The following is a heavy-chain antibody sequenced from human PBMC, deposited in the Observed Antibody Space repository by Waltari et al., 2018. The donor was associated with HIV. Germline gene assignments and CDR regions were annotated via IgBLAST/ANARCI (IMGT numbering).Heavy chain of an antibody. V-gene: IGHV3-64*01. J-gene: IGHJ4*02. Sequence: EVHLVQVGGGLVQPGEALRLYCEAPGFTFSTYGMNWVRQAPGRGLEYVAGISSNGGTTSYANSVKGRFTISRDNSKNTLYLQMGSLRAEDTAVYYCARTNYYDYWGQGALVTVSS. CDR2: ISSNGGTT. CDR3: ARTNYYDY. CDR1: GFTFSTYG. D-gene: IGHD2-8*01.